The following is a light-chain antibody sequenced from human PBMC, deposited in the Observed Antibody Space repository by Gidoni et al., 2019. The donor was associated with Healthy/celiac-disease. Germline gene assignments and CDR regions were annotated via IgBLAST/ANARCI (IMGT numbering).Light chain of an antibody. Sequence: QSVLTQPPSASGTPGQRVTISCSGSSSNIGSKYVYWYQQLPGTAPKLLIYRNNQRPSGVPDRFSGSKSCTSASLAISGLRSEDEADYYCAAWDDSLSGVVFGGGTKLTVL. CDR3: AAWDDSLSGVV. V-gene: IGLV1-47*01. CDR1: SSNIGSKY. CDR2: RNN. J-gene: IGLJ2*01.